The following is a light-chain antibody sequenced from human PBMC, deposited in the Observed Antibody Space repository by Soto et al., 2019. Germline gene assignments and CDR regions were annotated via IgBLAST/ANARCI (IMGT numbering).Light chain of an antibody. Sequence: DIQMTQSPSTLSASVGDRVTITCRASQSISNWLAWYQQKPGKAPTLLIYDVSRLESGVPSRFSGSGSGTEFTLTINSLQPEDFATYYCQHYNSYSEAFGQGTKVDIK. CDR2: DVS. CDR3: QHYNSYSEA. CDR1: QSISNW. J-gene: IGKJ1*01. V-gene: IGKV1-5*01.